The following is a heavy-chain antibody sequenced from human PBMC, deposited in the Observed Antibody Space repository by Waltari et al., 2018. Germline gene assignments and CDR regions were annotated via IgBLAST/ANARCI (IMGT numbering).Heavy chain of an antibody. CDR3: ARGEGRYSGSYFVDAFDI. V-gene: IGHV4-59*01. Sequence: QVQLQESGPGLVKPSETLSLTCPVSGGSISSYYGSWIRQTPGKGLAWIGYIYYSGSTNYNPSLKIRFTISVDTSKNQFSLKLSSVTAADTAVYYCARGEGRYSGSYFVDAFDIWGQGTMVTVSS. J-gene: IGHJ3*02. CDR2: IYYSGST. D-gene: IGHD1-26*01. CDR1: GGSISSYY.